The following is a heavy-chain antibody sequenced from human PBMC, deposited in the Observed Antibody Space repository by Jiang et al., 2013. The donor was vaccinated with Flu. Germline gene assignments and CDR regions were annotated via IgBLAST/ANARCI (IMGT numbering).Heavy chain of an antibody. J-gene: IGHJ4*02. D-gene: IGHD3-3*01. CDR3: ARRDYDFWSGYTYYFDY. CDR2: IYYSGST. V-gene: IGHV4-39*01. CDR1: GGSISSSSYY. Sequence: GLVKPSETLSLTCTVSGGSISSSSYYWGWIRQPPGKGLEWIGSIYYSGSTYYNPSLKSRVTISVDTSKNQFSLKLSSVTAADTAVYYCARRDYDFWSGYTYYFDYWGQGTLVTVSS.